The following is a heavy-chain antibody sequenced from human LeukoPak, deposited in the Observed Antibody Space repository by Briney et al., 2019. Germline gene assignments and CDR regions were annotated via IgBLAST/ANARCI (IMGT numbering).Heavy chain of an antibody. CDR2: VIPMFGTA. V-gene: IGHV1-69*06. Sequence: SVKVSCKASGGTFSTYAISWVRQAPGQGLEWMGRVIPMFGTADYAQKFQGRVTITADKSTSTAYMELSSLRSGDTAVYYCTRHYNSSGYPSLNYFDYWGQGTLITVSS. CDR1: GGTFSTYA. D-gene: IGHD3-22*01. J-gene: IGHJ4*02. CDR3: TRHYNSSGYPSLNYFDY.